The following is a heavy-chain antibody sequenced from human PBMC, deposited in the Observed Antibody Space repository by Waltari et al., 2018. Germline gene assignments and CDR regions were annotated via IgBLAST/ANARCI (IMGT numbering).Heavy chain of an antibody. CDR2: ISSGSIYM. CDR1: GFTFSTYS. D-gene: IGHD4-17*01. CDR3: ARSSTTVTTFG. J-gene: IGHJ4*02. Sequence: EVQLVASGGGLVKPGGSLRLSCAAFGFTFSTYSMNVVRQAPGKGLEWVSSISSGSIYMTYADSVKGRVTISRDNAKNSLYLQMNSLRAEDTAVYYCARSSTTVTTFGWGQGTLVTVSS. V-gene: IGHV3-21*01.